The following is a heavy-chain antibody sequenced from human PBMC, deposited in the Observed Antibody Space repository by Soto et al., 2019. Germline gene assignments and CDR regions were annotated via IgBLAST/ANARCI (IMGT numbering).Heavy chain of an antibody. CDR3: ARAPEMATYYDY. J-gene: IGHJ4*02. CDR2: IIPIFGTA. Sequence: SVKVSCKASGGTFSGYAISWVRQAPGQGLEWMGGIIPIFGTANYAQKFQGRVTITADESTSTAYMELSSLRSEDTAVYYCARAPEMATYYDYWGQGTLVTVSS. CDR1: GGTFSGYA. V-gene: IGHV1-69*13. D-gene: IGHD5-12*01.